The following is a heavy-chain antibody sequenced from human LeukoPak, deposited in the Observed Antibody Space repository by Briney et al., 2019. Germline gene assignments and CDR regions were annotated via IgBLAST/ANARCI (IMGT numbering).Heavy chain of an antibody. V-gene: IGHV3-30*02. Sequence: PGRSLRLSCAASGFTFSSYGMHWVRQAPGKGLEWVAFIRYDGSNKYYADSVKGRFTISRDNSKNTLYLQMNSLRAEDTAVYYCAKGVSSPGAFVDYWGQGTLVTVSS. CDR2: IRYDGSNK. CDR3: AKGVSSPGAFVDY. J-gene: IGHJ4*02. D-gene: IGHD2-2*01. CDR1: GFTFSSYG.